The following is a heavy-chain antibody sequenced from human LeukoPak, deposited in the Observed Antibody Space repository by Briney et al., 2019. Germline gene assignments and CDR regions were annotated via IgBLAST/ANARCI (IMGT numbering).Heavy chain of an antibody. J-gene: IGHJ4*02. V-gene: IGHV1-8*01. Sequence: ASVKVSCKASGYTFTSYDINWVRQATGQGLEWMGWMNPNSGNTGYAQKFQGRVTMTRNTSISTAYMELSSLRSEDTAVYYCARVGGLDWLLDLSLVYWGQGTLVTVSS. D-gene: IGHD3-9*01. CDR2: MNPNSGNT. CDR3: ARVGGLDWLLDLSLVY. CDR1: GYTFTSYD.